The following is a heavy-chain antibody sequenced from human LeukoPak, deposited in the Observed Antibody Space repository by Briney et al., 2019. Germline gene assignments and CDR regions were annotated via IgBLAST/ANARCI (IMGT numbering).Heavy chain of an antibody. V-gene: IGHV3-23*01. D-gene: IGHD1-1*01. CDR3: AKLFRTSDY. CDR1: GFTFSSYS. J-gene: IGHJ4*02. Sequence: GGSLRLSCAASGFTFSSYSMSWVRQAPGKGLEWVSVISGSGGITHSTDSVKGRFTISRDNSKNTLSLQMNSLRAEDTAVYYCAKLFRTSDYWGQGTLVTVSS. CDR2: ISGSGGIT.